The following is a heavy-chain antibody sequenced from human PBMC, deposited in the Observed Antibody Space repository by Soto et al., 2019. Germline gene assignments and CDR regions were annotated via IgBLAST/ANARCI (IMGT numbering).Heavy chain of an antibody. D-gene: IGHD3-3*01. CDR2: TYYRSKWYN. CDR1: GDSVSSNSAA. CDR3: ARVDVLRFLEWLI. V-gene: IGHV6-1*01. J-gene: IGHJ4*02. Sequence: SQTLSLTCAISGDSVSSNSAAWNWIRQSPSRGLEWLGRTYYRSKWYNDYAVSVKSRITINPDTSTSTAYMELRSLRSDDTAVYYCARVDVLRFLEWLIWGQGTLVTVSS.